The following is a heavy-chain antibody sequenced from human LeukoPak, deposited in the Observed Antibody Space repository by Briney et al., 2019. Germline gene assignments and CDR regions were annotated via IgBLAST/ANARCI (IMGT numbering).Heavy chain of an antibody. CDR3: VGGHDLEFEF. J-gene: IGHJ5*01. CDR2: IYAGGNT. Sequence: PGGSLRLSCQASGLRVGTNYMTWVRQAPGNGLEWVSMIYAGGNTYYRDSVKGRFTISRDSSKNTVFLHMSGLRDDDTAVYYCVGGHDLEFEFWGQGTLVIVSS. CDR1: GLRVGTNY. D-gene: IGHD4-23*01. V-gene: IGHV3-53*01.